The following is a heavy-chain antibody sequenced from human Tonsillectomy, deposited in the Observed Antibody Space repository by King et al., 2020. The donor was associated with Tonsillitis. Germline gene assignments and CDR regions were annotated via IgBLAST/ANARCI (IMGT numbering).Heavy chain of an antibody. J-gene: IGHJ4*02. CDR3: AKDSFLVQGSGSSFDF. CDR2: ISWNSYSI. Sequence: VQLVESGGGLVQPGRSLRLSGAASGFTFDDYAMHWVRQIQGTGLEWVSGISWNSYSIGYADSVKGRFTISRDNAKNSLYLQMNSLRAEDTALYYCAKDSFLVQGSGSSFDFWGQGTLVTVSS. V-gene: IGHV3-9*01. D-gene: IGHD3-10*01. CDR1: GFTFDDYA.